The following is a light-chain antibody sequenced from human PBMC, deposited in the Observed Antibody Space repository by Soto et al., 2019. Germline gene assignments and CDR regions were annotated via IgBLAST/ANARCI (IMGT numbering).Light chain of an antibody. CDR3: QQYHSYSLT. CDR2: KAS. CDR1: QSISSW. V-gene: IGKV1-5*03. Sequence: DIQMTQSPSTLSASVGDRVTKTCRASQSISSWLAWYQQKPGKAPKLLIYKASSLEGGVPSRFSGSGSGTDFTLTISSLQPDDFATYYCQQYHSYSLTFGGGTKVDIK. J-gene: IGKJ4*01.